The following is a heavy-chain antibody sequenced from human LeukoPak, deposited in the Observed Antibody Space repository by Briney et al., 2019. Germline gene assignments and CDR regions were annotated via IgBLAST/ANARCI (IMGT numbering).Heavy chain of an antibody. V-gene: IGHV1-69*01. CDR2: IIPIFGTA. CDR1: GGTFSSYA. J-gene: IGHJ5*02. CDR3: ARDCSSISCFNWFDP. D-gene: IGHD2-2*01. Sequence: SVKVSCKASGGTFSSYAISWVRQAPGQGLEWMGGIIPIFGTANYAQKFQGRVTITADESTSTAYTELSSLRSEDTAVYYCARDCSSISCFNWFDPWGQGTLVTVSS.